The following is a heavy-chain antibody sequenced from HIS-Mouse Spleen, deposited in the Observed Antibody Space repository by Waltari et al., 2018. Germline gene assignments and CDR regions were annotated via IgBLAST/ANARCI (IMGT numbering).Heavy chain of an antibody. J-gene: IGHJ3*02. Sequence: QLQLQESGPGLVKPSETLSLTCTVSGGSISSSSYYWGWIRQPPGQGLEWIGGIYYRGSTYYTPSLKRRVTISVEPSKNRFSLKLSSVTAADTAVYYCARDGYSGYGHDAFDIWGQGTMVTVSS. V-gene: IGHV4-39*07. CDR1: GGSISSSSYY. CDR3: ARDGYSGYGHDAFDI. CDR2: IYYRGST. D-gene: IGHD5-12*01.